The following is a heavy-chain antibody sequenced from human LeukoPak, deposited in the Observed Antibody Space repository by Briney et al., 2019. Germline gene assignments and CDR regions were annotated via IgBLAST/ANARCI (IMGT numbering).Heavy chain of an antibody. CDR3: GSDLNHDSGG. Sequence: PGGSLRLSCAASGFSFSATWMTWVRQAPGKGLECVANIKPDGSERYYLDSVKGRFTVSRDNAKTSLYLQMNSLRVEDTATYYCGSDLNHDSGGWGQGTLVTVSS. CDR1: GFSFSATW. J-gene: IGHJ4*02. D-gene: IGHD3-22*01. CDR2: IKPDGSER. V-gene: IGHV3-7*01.